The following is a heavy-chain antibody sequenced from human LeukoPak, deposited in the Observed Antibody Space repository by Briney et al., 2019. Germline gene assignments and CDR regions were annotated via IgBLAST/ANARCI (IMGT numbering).Heavy chain of an antibody. CDR1: GFTFSNAW. CDR3: ATGASGWFYFDY. V-gene: IGHV3-15*01. CDR2: IKSKTDGGTT. D-gene: IGHD6-19*01. Sequence: GGSLRLSCAASGFTFSNAWMSWVGQVPGKGLEWVGRIKSKTDGGTTDYAAPVKGRFTISRDDSKSTLYLQMKTLKTEDTAVYYCATGASGWFYFDYWGQGTLVTVSS. J-gene: IGHJ4*02.